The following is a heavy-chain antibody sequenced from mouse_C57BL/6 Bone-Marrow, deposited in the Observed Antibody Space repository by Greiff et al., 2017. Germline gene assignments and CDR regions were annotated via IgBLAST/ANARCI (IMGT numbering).Heavy chain of an antibody. CDR1: GFNIKDDY. CDR3: TPEIHFDY. Sequence: EVQLQQSGAELVRPGASVKLSCTASGFNIKDDYMHWVKQRPEQGLEWIGWIDPENGDTEYASKFQGKATITADTSSNTAYLQLSSLTSEDTAVYYFTPEIHFDYWGQGTTLTVSS. V-gene: IGHV14-4*01. J-gene: IGHJ2*01. CDR2: IDPENGDT.